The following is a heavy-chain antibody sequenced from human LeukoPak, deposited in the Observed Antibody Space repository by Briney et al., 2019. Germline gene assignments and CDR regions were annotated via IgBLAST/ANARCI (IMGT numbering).Heavy chain of an antibody. D-gene: IGHD1-26*01. J-gene: IGHJ4*02. CDR3: AKGDTTWELPHDY. Sequence: ASVKVSCKASGGTFSSYAMSWVRQAPGKGLEWVSSISGSGGSTSYADSVKGRFTISRDNSKNTLYLQMNSLRVEDTAVYYCAKGDTTWELPHDYWGQGTLVTVSS. V-gene: IGHV3-23*01. CDR1: GGTFSSYA. CDR2: ISGSGGST.